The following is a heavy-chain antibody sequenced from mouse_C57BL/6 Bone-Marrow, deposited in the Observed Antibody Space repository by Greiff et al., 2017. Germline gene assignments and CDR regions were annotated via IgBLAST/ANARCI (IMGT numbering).Heavy chain of an antibody. D-gene: IGHD3-2*02. J-gene: IGHJ2*01. Sequence: EVKLMESGGGLVQPGGSLKLSCAASGFTFSDYYMYWVRQTPEKRLEWVAYISNGGGSTYYPATVKGRFTISRDNAKNTLYLQMSRLKSEDTAMYYCARHRLLDDWGQGTTLTVAS. CDR1: GFTFSDYY. V-gene: IGHV5-12*01. CDR3: ARHRLLDD. CDR2: ISNGGGST.